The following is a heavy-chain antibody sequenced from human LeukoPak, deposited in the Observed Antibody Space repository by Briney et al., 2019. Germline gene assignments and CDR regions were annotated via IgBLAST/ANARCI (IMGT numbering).Heavy chain of an antibody. CDR1: GFTFSNAW. CDR2: IKSKGNGGTT. Sequence: GGSLRLSCAASGFTFSNAWMSWVRQAPGKGLEWVGRIKSKGNGGTTDFAAPVKGRFTISRDDSKNTLFLQMNSLKTEDAAMYYCTTDDPINKSWGQGTLVTVSS. V-gene: IGHV3-15*01. J-gene: IGHJ4*02. CDR3: TTDDPINKS.